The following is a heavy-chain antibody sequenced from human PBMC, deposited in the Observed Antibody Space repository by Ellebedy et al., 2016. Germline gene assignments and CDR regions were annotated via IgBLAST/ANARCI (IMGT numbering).Heavy chain of an antibody. D-gene: IGHD3-10*01. CDR3: ARVFYYGSESQGGNYYYYMDV. CDR2: ISGYTGNT. J-gene: IGHJ6*03. V-gene: IGHV1-18*01. Sequence: ASVKVSCKASGYTFTSYGITWVRQAPGQGLKWLGWISGYTGNTNYGEKIQGRATMTTDTSTSTAYMELRSLRSDDTAVYYCARVFYYGSESQGGNYYYYMDVWGKGTTVTVSS. CDR1: GYTFTSYG.